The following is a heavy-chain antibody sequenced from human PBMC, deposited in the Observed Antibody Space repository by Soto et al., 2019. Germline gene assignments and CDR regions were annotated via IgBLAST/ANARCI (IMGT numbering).Heavy chain of an antibody. CDR2: ISTFNGDT. D-gene: IGHD2-21*01. J-gene: IGHJ6*02. CDR1: GYDFSNYG. CDR3: AREGGSNRWCGVGYYYYGMSV. V-gene: IGHV1-18*04. Sequence: ASVKVSCKASGYDFSNYGISWVRQAPGQGLEWMGWISTFNGDTTYAQRVQGRVAMTTDTSTNTAYMELRSLRSDDTAVYFCAREGGSNRWCGVGYYYYGMSVWGQGTTVTSSS.